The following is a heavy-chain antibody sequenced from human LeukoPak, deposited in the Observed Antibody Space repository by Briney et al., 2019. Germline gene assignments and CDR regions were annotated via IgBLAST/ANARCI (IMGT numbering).Heavy chain of an antibody. CDR3: ARRSYTDIVVVPAAMDEDWFDP. CDR2: INAGNGNT. J-gene: IGHJ5*02. Sequence: ASVKVSCKASAYTFTSYAMHWVRQAPGQRREWMGWINAGNGNTKYSQKFPGRVTITRDTSASTAYMELRSLRSEDTAVYYCARRSYTDIVVVPAAMDEDWFDPWGQGTLVTVSS. D-gene: IGHD2-2*01. V-gene: IGHV1-3*01. CDR1: AYTFTSYA.